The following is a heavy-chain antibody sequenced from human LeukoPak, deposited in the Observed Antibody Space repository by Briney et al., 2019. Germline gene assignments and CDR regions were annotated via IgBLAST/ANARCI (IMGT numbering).Heavy chain of an antibody. CDR1: GFNFDRYT. D-gene: IGHD3-10*02. CDR2: AGWAGGTT. CDR3: AKELDTMFFDY. Sequence: PGGSLRLSCATSGFNFDRYTIHWVRHAPGKGLEWVSLAGWAGGTTFYSDSVRGRFTISRDSGRKSVYLQMNSLTTDDTAFYFCAKELDTMFFDYWGQGALVPVSS. V-gene: IGHV3-43*01. J-gene: IGHJ4*02.